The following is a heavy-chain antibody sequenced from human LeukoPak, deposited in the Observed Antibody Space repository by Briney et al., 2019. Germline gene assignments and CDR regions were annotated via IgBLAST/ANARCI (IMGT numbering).Heavy chain of an antibody. CDR3: AREKAAADPYHFDY. D-gene: IGHD6-13*01. CDR1: GYTFTGYY. CDR2: INPNSGGT. Sequence: GASVKVSCKASGYTFTGYYMHWVRQAPGQGLQWMGWINPNSGGTNYAQKFQDRVTMTRDTSISTAYMESSRLRSDDTAVYYCAREKAAADPYHFDYWGQGTLVTVSS. J-gene: IGHJ4*02. V-gene: IGHV1-2*02.